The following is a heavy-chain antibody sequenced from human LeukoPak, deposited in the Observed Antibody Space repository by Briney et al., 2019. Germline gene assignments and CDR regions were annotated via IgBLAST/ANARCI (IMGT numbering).Heavy chain of an antibody. Sequence: SETLSLTCTVSGGSISSYYWSWIRQPPGKGLEWIGYIYYSGSTNYNPSLKSRVTISVDTSKNQFYLKLSSVTAADTAVYYCARHALHCSSTSCYASYYMDVWGKGTTVTVSS. J-gene: IGHJ6*03. CDR2: IYYSGST. CDR3: ARHALHCSSTSCYASYYMDV. D-gene: IGHD2-2*01. V-gene: IGHV4-59*08. CDR1: GGSISSYY.